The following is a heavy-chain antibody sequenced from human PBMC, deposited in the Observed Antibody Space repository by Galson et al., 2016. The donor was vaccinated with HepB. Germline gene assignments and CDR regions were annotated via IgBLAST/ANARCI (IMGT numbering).Heavy chain of an antibody. V-gene: IGHV3-21*01. J-gene: IGHJ3*02. Sequence: SLRLSCAASGFNFSSYSMNWVRQAPGKGLEWVSSISSSSGYIYYADSVKGRFTISRDNAKNSQYLQMNSLRAEDTAVYYCARCSRYYDILTGYLPDDTFDIWGQGTMVTVSS. CDR3: ARCSRYYDILTGYLPDDTFDI. CDR2: ISSSSGYI. CDR1: GFNFSSYS. D-gene: IGHD3-9*01.